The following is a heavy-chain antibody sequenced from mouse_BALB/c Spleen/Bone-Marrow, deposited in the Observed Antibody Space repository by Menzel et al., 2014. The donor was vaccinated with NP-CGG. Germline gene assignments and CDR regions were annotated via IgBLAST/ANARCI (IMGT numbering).Heavy chain of an antibody. CDR3: ARGGYGNVYYAMDY. D-gene: IGHD2-10*02. CDR2: INPYNDGT. V-gene: IGHV1-14*01. CDR1: GYTFTSYV. J-gene: IGHJ4*01. Sequence: EVKLMESGPELVKPGAPVKMSCKASGYTFTSYVMHWVKRKPGQGLEWIGYINPYNDGTKYNEKFKGKATLTSDKSSSTAYMELSSLTSEDSAVYYCARGGYGNVYYAMDYWGQGTSVTVSS.